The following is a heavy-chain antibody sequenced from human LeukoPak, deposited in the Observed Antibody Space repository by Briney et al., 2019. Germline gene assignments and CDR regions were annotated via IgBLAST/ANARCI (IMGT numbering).Heavy chain of an antibody. Sequence: GGSLRLSCVASGFTFSRHGMYWFRQAPGKGLEWVGGIWYDGSKKYYGDSVKGRFTISRDDSKNTLYLQMNSLTVEDTAMYYCARDLSYGSGESGGQGTPVTVSS. V-gene: IGHV3-33*07. CDR2: IWYDGSKK. CDR3: ARDLSYGSGES. CDR1: GFTFSRHG. J-gene: IGHJ4*02. D-gene: IGHD3-10*01.